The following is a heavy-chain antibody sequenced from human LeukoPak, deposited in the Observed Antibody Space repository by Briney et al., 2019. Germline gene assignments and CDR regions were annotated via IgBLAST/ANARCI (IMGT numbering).Heavy chain of an antibody. CDR2: INHSGST. Sequence: SSETLSLTCAVYGGSFSGYYWSWIRQPPGKGLEWIGEINHSGSTNYNPPLKSRVTISVDTSKNQFSLKLSSVTAADTAVYYCARLRFGETRAEFDYWGQGTLVTVSS. CDR3: ARLRFGETRAEFDY. J-gene: IGHJ4*02. CDR1: GGSFSGYY. D-gene: IGHD3-10*01. V-gene: IGHV4-34*01.